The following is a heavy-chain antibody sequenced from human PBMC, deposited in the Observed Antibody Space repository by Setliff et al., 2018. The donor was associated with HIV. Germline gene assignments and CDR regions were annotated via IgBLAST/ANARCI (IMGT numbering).Heavy chain of an antibody. D-gene: IGHD2-15*01. V-gene: IGHV3-23*01. CDR2: ISGSGGST. J-gene: IGHJ4*01. CDR3: AKDGISGGAYPPYYFDY. CDR1: GFTFSSHW. Sequence: PGGSLRLSCAASGFTFSSHWMSWIRQAPGKGLEWVSVISGSGGSTFYADSVKGRFTISRDNSKNTLYLLMNGLRVEDTAVYYCAKDGISGGAYPPYYFDYWGHGTLVTVSS.